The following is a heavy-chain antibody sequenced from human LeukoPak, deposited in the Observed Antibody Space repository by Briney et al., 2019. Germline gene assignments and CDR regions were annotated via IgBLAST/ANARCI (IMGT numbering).Heavy chain of an antibody. J-gene: IGHJ5*02. CDR2: YYWEDDE. D-gene: IGHD3-10*01. Sequence: SGPTETHPTQTLTLTCTFSVFSLSSSAVGVGWIRQPPGRALEWLALYYWEDDERYRPSLWSRLPNTKVTSQNQVVLTLTNKDPVDTATYYCVHRQRGRSMVRGVRNWLGPWGQGPLVTVSS. CDR3: VHRQRGRSMVRGVRNWLGP. CDR1: VFSLSSSAVG. V-gene: IGHV2-5*02.